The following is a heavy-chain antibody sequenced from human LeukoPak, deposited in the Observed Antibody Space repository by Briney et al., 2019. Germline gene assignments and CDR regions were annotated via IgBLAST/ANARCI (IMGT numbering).Heavy chain of an antibody. D-gene: IGHD2-2*01. V-gene: IGHV4-38-2*02. CDR1: GYSLSSGYY. Sequence: PSETLSLTCTVSGYSLSSGYYWGWIRQPPGKGLEWIGSIYHSGSTYYNPSLKSRVTISVDTSKNQFSLKLSSVTAADTAVYYCASLWDIVVVPAAPVVDYWGQGTLVTVSS. J-gene: IGHJ4*02. CDR2: IYHSGST. CDR3: ASLWDIVVVPAAPVVDY.